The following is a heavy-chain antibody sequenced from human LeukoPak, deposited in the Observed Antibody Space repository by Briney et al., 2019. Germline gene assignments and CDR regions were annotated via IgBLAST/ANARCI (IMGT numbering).Heavy chain of an antibody. CDR3: ATYTHWVAGDV. J-gene: IGHJ6*02. CDR1: GFTFSDSW. Sequence: PWRSLRLSCAASGFTFSDSWMSWVRQAPGKGLEWVANMNQDGSTKGYVDSVKGRFTISRNNARNSLYLQMSSLRPEDTAVYYCATYTHWVAGDVWGQGTTVTVSS. D-gene: IGHD3-16*01. V-gene: IGHV3-7*01. CDR2: MNQDGSTK.